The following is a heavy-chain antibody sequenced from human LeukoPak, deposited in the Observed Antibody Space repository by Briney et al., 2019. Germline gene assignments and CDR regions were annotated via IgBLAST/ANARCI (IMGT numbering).Heavy chain of an antibody. CDR3: AGGPVAVTHRFDY. CDR2: IYHSGST. D-gene: IGHD4-17*01. Sequence: SETLSLTCAVPGYSISSGYYWGWIRQPPGKGLEWIGSIYHSGSTYYNPSLKSRVTISVDTSKNQFSLKLSSVTAADTAVYYRAGGPVAVTHRFDYWGQGTLVTVSS. V-gene: IGHV4-38-2*01. J-gene: IGHJ4*02. CDR1: GYSISSGYY.